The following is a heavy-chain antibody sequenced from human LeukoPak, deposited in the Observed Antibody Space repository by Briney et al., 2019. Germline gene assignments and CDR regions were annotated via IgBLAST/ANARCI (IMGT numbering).Heavy chain of an antibody. V-gene: IGHV3-30*18. CDR2: ISYDGSTI. CDR1: GFTFSRYG. D-gene: IGHD1-26*01. Sequence: GGSLRLSCAASGFTFSRYGIHRVRQAPGKGLEWVAVISYDGSTIYYADSVKGRFTISRDNSKDTLYLQMNSLRGDDTAVYYCAKGVGSTGSYFDYWGQGTLVTVSS. J-gene: IGHJ4*02. CDR3: AKGVGSTGSYFDY.